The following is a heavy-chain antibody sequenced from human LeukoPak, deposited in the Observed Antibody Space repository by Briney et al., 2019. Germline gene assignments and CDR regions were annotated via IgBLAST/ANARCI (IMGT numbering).Heavy chain of an antibody. CDR3: TKMVRGSGSYYRFDY. V-gene: IGHV3-23*01. CDR1: GFTFSNYG. J-gene: IGHJ4*02. CDR2: ISGSGGST. Sequence: GGSLRLSCAASGFTFSNYGMSWVRQAPGKGLEWVSSISGSGGSTDYADSVKGRFTISRDNSKNTLYLQMNSLRVEDTAIYYCTKMVRGSGSYYRFDYWGQGTLVTVSS. D-gene: IGHD3-10*01.